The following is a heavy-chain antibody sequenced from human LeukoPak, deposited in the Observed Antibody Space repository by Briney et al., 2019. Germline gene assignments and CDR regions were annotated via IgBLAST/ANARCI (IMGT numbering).Heavy chain of an antibody. J-gene: IGHJ4*02. CDR1: GDSVSSNSAA. CDR2: TYYRSKWYN. CDR3: AREGGYCNSGYCYISLDY. V-gene: IGHV6-1*01. D-gene: IGHD2-2*02. Sequence: SQTLSLTCAISGDSVSSNSAAWNWVRQSPSRGLEWLGRTYYRSKWYNDYAVSVKSRITINPDTSKNQFSLKLSSVIAADTAVYYCAREGGYCNSGYCYISLDYWGQGALLTVSS.